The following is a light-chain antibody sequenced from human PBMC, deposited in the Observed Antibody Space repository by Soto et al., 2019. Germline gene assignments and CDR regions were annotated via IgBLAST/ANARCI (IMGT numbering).Light chain of an antibody. CDR2: EVS. V-gene: IGLV2-14*01. CDR3: SSYTATNTLV. J-gene: IGLJ1*01. Sequence: QFVLTQPASVSGSPGRSITVSCTGTSSDIGSYNYVSWYQQHPGKAPKLLIYEVSDRPSGVSNRFSGSKSGNTASLTISGLQAEDEADYYCSSYTATNTLVFGTGTKVTVL. CDR1: SSDIGSYNY.